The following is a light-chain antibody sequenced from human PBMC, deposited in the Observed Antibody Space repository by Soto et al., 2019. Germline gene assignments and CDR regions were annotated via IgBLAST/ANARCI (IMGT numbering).Light chain of an antibody. J-gene: IGLJ2*01. CDR1: KFGDKY. V-gene: IGLV3-1*01. CDR3: QAWEPVV. Sequence: SYELTQPPSVSVSPGQTASITCSGDKFGDKYSCWYQQKPGQSPVLVIYQDTKRPSGIPERFSGSDSGNTATLTISGTQAEDEADYYCQAWEPVVFGGGTKLTVL. CDR2: QDT.